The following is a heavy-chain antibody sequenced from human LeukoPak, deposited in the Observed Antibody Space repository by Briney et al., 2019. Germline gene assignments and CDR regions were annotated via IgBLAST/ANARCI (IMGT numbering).Heavy chain of an antibody. J-gene: IGHJ4*02. CDR1: GYKFTNYG. D-gene: IGHD3-22*01. V-gene: IGHV1-18*01. CDR3: ARGSPPRVYYDRSGYYSYYFDY. CDR2: ISPYNGNT. Sequence: ASVKVSCKASGYKFTNYGISWVRQAPGQGLEWMGWISPYNGNTIYAQKLQGRVTMTTDTSTSTAYMGLRSLRSDDTAVYYCARGSPPRVYYDRSGYYSYYFDYWGQGTLVTVSS.